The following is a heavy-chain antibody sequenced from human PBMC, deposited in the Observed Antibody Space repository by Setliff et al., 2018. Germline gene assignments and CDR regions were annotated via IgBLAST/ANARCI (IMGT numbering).Heavy chain of an antibody. CDR2: INHSGST. V-gene: IGHV4-34*01. J-gene: IGHJ4*02. CDR3: ASQSNCSGGSCFDY. CDR1: GGSFSDYY. Sequence: SETLSLTCAASGGSFSDYYWTWIRQPPGKGLEWIGEINHSGSTYYNPSLKSRVTISVDTSKNQFSLKLSSVTAADTAVYYCASQSNCSGGSCFDYWGQGTLVTVSS. D-gene: IGHD2-15*01.